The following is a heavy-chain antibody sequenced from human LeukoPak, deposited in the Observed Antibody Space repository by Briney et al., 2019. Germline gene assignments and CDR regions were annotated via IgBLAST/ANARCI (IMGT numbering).Heavy chain of an antibody. Sequence: ASVKVSCKASGYTFTGYYMHWVRQAPRPGLERMGWINPNIGGTNYAQKFQGRVTMTTDTSISTAYMELSRLRSDDTAVYYCARELRAPTIFGVVISSMDVWGKGTTVTVSS. D-gene: IGHD3-3*01. CDR3: ARELRAPTIFGVVISSMDV. J-gene: IGHJ6*03. CDR1: GYTFTGYY. CDR2: INPNIGGT. V-gene: IGHV1-2*02.